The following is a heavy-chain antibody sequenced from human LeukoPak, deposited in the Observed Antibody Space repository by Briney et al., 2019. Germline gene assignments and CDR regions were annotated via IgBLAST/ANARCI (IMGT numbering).Heavy chain of an antibody. D-gene: IGHD1-26*01. CDR2: TRNKANSYTT. V-gene: IGHV3-72*01. Sequence: GGSLRLSCAASGFTFSDHYMDWVRQAPGKGLEWVGRTRNKANSYTTEYAASVNGRFTISRDDSKNSLYLQMNSLKTEDTAVYYCARGEGPRVGATVDWGQGTLVTVSS. CDR1: GFTFSDHY. CDR3: ARGEGPRVGATVD. J-gene: IGHJ4*02.